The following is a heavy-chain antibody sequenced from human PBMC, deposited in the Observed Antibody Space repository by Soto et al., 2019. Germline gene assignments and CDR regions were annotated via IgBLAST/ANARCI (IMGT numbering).Heavy chain of an antibody. CDR3: ARALREELPIYYSDS. CDR1: GFSLSKARMG. CDR2: IFWNDER. J-gene: IGHJ4*02. V-gene: IGHV2-26*01. D-gene: IGHD1-7*01. Sequence: QVTLKESGPVLVKPTETLTLTCTVSGFSLSKARMGVSWIRQPPGKALEWLAHIFWNDERSYNTSLKSRLTITRDTSKSQVVLTMTNVSPVDTGTYFCARALREELPIYYSDSWGQGTLVTVSS.